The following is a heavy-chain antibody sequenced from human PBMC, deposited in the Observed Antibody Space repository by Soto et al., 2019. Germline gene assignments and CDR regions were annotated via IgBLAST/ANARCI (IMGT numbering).Heavy chain of an antibody. D-gene: IGHD2-15*01. V-gene: IGHV4-38-2*01. CDR2: ISHSGSA. J-gene: IGHJ4*02. CDR3: ARGPSGGFDY. Sequence: SETLSLTCAVSGYSISSDYYWGWIRQPPGKGLEWIGSISHSGSAYYNPSLKTRVTMSVDTSKNQFSLKLSSVTAADSALYYCARGPSGGFDYWGQGTLVTVSS. CDR1: GYSISSDYY.